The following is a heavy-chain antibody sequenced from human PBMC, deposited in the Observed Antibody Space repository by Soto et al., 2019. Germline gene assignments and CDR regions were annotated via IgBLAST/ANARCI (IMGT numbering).Heavy chain of an antibody. CDR1: EGSLIDDY. CDR3: ARHPSRTYSIIAS. V-gene: IGHV4-34*01. J-gene: IGHJ4*02. CDR2: IHPSGST. D-gene: IGHD1-26*01. Sequence: SETLSLTSTVDEGSLIDDYYTWTRQSPGKGLEWIGEIHPSGSTYYNPFLKTRVTLSQDTSKKQFSLNLISVTAADTGEYYCARHPSRTYSIIASWGQGALVTVSS.